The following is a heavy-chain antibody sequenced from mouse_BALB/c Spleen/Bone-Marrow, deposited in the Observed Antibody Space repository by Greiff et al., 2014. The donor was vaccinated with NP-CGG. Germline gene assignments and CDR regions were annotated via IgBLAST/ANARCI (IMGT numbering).Heavy chain of an antibody. J-gene: IGHJ2*01. CDR1: GYTFTDTW. CDR2: INPSTGYA. CDR3: ARGY. Sequence: QVQLQQSGPELAKPGASVKMSCKASGYTFTDTWIHWIKQRPGQGLEWIGYINPSTGYAEYNQNFKDKATLTVDKSSSTAYMQLSSLTSEDSAVYYCARGYWGQGTTLTVSS. V-gene: IGHV1-7*01.